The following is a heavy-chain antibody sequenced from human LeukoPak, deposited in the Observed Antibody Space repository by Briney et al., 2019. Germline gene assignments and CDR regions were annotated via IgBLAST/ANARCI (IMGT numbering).Heavy chain of an antibody. J-gene: IGHJ4*02. V-gene: IGHV3-23*01. D-gene: IGHD3-22*01. CDR2: MSASVGNT. CDR3: TKVRTYDSSGYYSHCFDY. Sequence: GGSLRLSCAASGFTFSSYAMGWVRQAPGKGLEWASAMSASVGNTYYADSVKGRFTISRDSSKNTVYLQMNSLRVEDTAIYYCTKVRTYDSSGYYSHCFDYWGQGTLVTVSS. CDR1: GFTFSSYA.